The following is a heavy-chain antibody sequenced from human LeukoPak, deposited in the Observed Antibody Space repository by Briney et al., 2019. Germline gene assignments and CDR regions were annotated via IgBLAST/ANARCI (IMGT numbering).Heavy chain of an antibody. CDR1: GGSISSYY. D-gene: IGHD5-24*01. V-gene: IGHV4-59*08. Sequence: SETLSLTCTVSGGSISSYYWSWIRQPPGKGLEWIGYIYYSGSTNYNPSLKSRVTISVDTSKNQFSLKLSSVTAADTAVYYCARLEADAYYFDYWGQGTLVTVSS. CDR3: ARLEADAYYFDY. CDR2: IYYSGST. J-gene: IGHJ4*02.